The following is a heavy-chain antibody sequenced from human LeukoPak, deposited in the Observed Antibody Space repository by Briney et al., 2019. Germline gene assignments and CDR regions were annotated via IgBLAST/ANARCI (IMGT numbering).Heavy chain of an antibody. D-gene: IGHD2-2*01. V-gene: IGHV3-9*01. CDR1: GFTFDDYA. CDR2: ISWNSGSI. CDR3: AKDIRGNTSC. Sequence: GGSLRLSCAASGFTFDDYAMHWVRQAPGKGLEWVSGISWNSGSIGYADSVKGRFTISRDNAKNSLYLQMNSLGAEDTALYYCAKDIRGNTSCWGQGTLVTVSS. J-gene: IGHJ4*02.